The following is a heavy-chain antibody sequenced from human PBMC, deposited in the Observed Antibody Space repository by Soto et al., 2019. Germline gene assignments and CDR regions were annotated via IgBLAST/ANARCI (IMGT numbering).Heavy chain of an antibody. J-gene: IGHJ4*02. CDR1: EEFSRRYC. CDR3: ARDGIGSVAFWGYLDY. Sequence: RHSCTAPEEFSRRYCRHWVSKDTGKGLEWVAIIRFDGSNIKYADAVMGRFTISRDNSKNMLYLEMNSLRVEDTALYYCARDGIGSVAFWGYLDYWGQGTLVTVSS. V-gene: IGHV3-33*01. D-gene: IGHD3-16*01. CDR2: IRFDGSNI.